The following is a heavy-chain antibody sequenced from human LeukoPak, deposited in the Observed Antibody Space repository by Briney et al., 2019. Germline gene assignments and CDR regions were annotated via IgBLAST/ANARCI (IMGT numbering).Heavy chain of an antibody. CDR3: ARDRDSGYCSRTSCYDFDF. Sequence: PGGSLRLSCAASGFTFSTYAVSWVRQAPGKGLEWVSVISGSSGSIYYADSVKGRFTISGDNSKNTLYLQMNSLRAEDTAIYYCARDRDSGYCSRTSCYDFDFWGQGTLVTVSS. D-gene: IGHD2-2*01. J-gene: IGHJ4*02. CDR1: GFTFSTYA. V-gene: IGHV3-23*01. CDR2: ISGSSGSI.